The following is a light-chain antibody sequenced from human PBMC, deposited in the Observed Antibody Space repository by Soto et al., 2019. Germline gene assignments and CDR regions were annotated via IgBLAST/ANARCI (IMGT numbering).Light chain of an antibody. J-gene: IGKJ1*01. V-gene: IGKV3-15*01. CDR2: GAS. CDR1: QRVGNT. CDR3: LHYQDWTRCT. Sequence: IVLTQSPGTLSLSPGDRATLSCRASQRVGNTLAWYQQQPGQAPGLRIYGASTTASGIGTRFRGSGSGSEFTLTIDSIKSEHFAVYDYLHYQDWTRCTFGQGTKVDIK.